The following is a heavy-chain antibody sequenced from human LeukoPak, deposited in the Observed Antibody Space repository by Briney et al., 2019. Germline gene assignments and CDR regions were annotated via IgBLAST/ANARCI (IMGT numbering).Heavy chain of an antibody. CDR2: IYHSGST. Sequence: SETLSLTCAVSGYPISSGYYWSWIRQPPGKGLEWIGSIYHSGSTYYNPSLKSRVTISVDTSKNQFSLKLSSVTAADTAVYYCARLGYCSSTSCYYFDYWGQGTLVTVSS. CDR1: GYPISSGYY. CDR3: ARLGYCSSTSCYYFDY. V-gene: IGHV4-38-2*01. D-gene: IGHD2-2*01. J-gene: IGHJ4*02.